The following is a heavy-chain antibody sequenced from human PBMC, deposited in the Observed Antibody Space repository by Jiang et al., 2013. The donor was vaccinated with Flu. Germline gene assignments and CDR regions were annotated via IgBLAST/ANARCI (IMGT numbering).Heavy chain of an antibody. CDR2: IYSGTA. Sequence: GPGLVKPSETLSLTCAVSGGSISDNYWTWIRQPAGKGLEWIGRIYSGTANYNPSVKSRVTISVDTSKNQFSLKLNSVTAADTAVYYCARGLYTIFGVISAFDIWGQ. CDR3: ARGLYTIFGVISAFDI. J-gene: IGHJ3*02. V-gene: IGHV4-4*07. D-gene: IGHD3-3*01. CDR1: GGSISDNY.